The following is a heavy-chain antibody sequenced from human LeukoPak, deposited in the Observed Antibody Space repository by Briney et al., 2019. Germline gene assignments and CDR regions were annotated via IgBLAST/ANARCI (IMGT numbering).Heavy chain of an antibody. V-gene: IGHV3-43D*03. Sequence: PGGSLRLSCAASGFTFDDYAMHWVRQAPGKGLEWVSLISWDGGSTYYADSVKGRFTISRDNSKNSLYLQMNSLRAEDTALYYCAKGIGFGERTLMYLDYWGQGTLVTVSS. CDR2: ISWDGGST. D-gene: IGHD3-10*01. J-gene: IGHJ4*02. CDR3: AKGIGFGERTLMYLDY. CDR1: GFTFDDYA.